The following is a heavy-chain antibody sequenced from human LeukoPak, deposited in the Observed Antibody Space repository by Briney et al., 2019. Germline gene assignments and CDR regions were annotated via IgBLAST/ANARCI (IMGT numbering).Heavy chain of an antibody. Sequence: GASVKVSCKASGGTFSSYAISWVRQAPGQGLEWMGGIIPIFGTANYAQKFQGRVTITADESTSTAYMELSSLRSEDTAVYYCARDLGNSGYDYYSAFYYWGQGTLATVSS. V-gene: IGHV1-69*13. CDR2: IIPIFGTA. J-gene: IGHJ4*02. D-gene: IGHD5-12*01. CDR3: ARDLGNSGYDYYSAFYY. CDR1: GGTFSSYA.